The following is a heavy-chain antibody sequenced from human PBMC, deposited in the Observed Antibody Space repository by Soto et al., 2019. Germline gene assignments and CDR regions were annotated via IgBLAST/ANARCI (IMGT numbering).Heavy chain of an antibody. CDR1: GFSLPTDRVG. D-gene: IGHD4-17*01. V-gene: IGHV2-5*02. Sequence: KESGPTLVKPTQTLTLTCTFSGFSLPTDRVGVGWIRQPPGEALEWLAVIYWDDTKTYRPSLENRLTITKDSSKNQVALTMTNMDSVDTATYYCAHAYGGRSLYWGQGTLVTVSS. CDR2: IYWDDTK. J-gene: IGHJ4*02. CDR3: AHAYGGRSLY.